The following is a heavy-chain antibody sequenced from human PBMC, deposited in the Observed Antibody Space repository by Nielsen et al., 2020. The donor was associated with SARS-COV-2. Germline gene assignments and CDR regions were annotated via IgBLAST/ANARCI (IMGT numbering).Heavy chain of an antibody. V-gene: IGHV4-34*01. Sequence: SETLSLTCAVYGGSFSGYYWSWIRQPPGKGPEWIGEINHSGSTNYNPSLKSRVTISVDTSKNQFSLKLSSVTAADTAVYYCARGSISMVRGVIQNYYYYYGMDVWGQGTTVTVSS. CDR2: INHSGST. CDR1: GGSFSGYY. D-gene: IGHD3-10*01. CDR3: ARGSISMVRGVIQNYYYYYGMDV. J-gene: IGHJ6*02.